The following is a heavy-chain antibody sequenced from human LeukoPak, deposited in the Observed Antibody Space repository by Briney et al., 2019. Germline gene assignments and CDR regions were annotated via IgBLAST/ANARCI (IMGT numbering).Heavy chain of an antibody. CDR1: GFSFSSYS. V-gene: IGHV3-21*01. Sequence: GGSLRLSCAASGFSFSSYSMNWVRQAPGKGLEWVSSISNSNSFIYYADSVKGRFTISRDNSKNTLYLQMNSLRAEDTAVYYCAKESGYFYWYFDLWGRGTLVTVSS. D-gene: IGHD3-3*01. CDR2: ISNSNSFI. CDR3: AKESGYFYWYFDL. J-gene: IGHJ2*01.